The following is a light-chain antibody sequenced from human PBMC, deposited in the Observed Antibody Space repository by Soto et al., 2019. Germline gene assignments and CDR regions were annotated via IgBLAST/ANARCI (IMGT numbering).Light chain of an antibody. CDR2: DTS. V-gene: IGKV3-15*01. J-gene: IGKJ4*01. CDR3: QQYKTWPLT. Sequence: EVVMTQSPVTLSVSPGDRATLSCRASQSVRNNLAWYQQKPGQAPRLLIFDTSARATDIPVRCTGGGSGTEFTLTISSLQSEDSAVYYCQQYKTWPLTFGGGTKVEIK. CDR1: QSVRNN.